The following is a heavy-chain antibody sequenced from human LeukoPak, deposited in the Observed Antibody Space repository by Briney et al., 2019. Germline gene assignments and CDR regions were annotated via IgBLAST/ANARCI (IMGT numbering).Heavy chain of an antibody. CDR1: GGTFSSYA. CDR2: IIPIFGTA. CDR3: AGVNYAGTNGFEP. V-gene: IGHV1-69*05. D-gene: IGHD1-7*01. J-gene: IGHJ5*02. Sequence: SVKVSCETSGGTFSSYAISWVRQAPGQGLEWMGGIIPIFGTANYAQKFQGRVTITTDESTSTAYMELSSLRSEDTAVYYCAGVNYAGTNGFEPWGQGALVTVSS.